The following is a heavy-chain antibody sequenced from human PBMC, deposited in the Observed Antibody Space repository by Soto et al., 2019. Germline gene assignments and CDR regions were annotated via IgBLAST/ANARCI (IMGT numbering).Heavy chain of an antibody. Sequence: QVQLVESGGGVVQPGRSLRLSCAASGFTFSSYAMHWVRQAPGKGLEWVAVISYDGSNKNHADTVKGRFTISRDNSKNTLYLQMNSLRAEDTAVYYCARGYDFWSGYYDPYGMDVWCQGTTVTVSS. D-gene: IGHD3-3*01. CDR3: ARGYDFWSGYYDPYGMDV. CDR1: GFTFSSYA. V-gene: IGHV3-30-3*01. CDR2: ISYDGSNK. J-gene: IGHJ6*02.